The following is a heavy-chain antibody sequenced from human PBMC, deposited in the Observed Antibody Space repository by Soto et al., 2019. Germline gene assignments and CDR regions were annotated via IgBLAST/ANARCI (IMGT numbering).Heavy chain of an antibody. J-gene: IGHJ5*02. CDR1: GFPFSHYA. V-gene: IGHV3-23*01. CDR2: ISGYGADT. CDR3: ARDMHAGFTHYFDP. Sequence: VQLLESGGGLVQPGGSVRLSCAASGFPFSHYAMTWVRQAPGKGLEWVSAISGYGADTTYADSVRGRFTISRDNSKDTVFLQMNSLSDDDTAVYYCARDMHAGFTHYFDPWGQGTLVTVSS. D-gene: IGHD1-26*01.